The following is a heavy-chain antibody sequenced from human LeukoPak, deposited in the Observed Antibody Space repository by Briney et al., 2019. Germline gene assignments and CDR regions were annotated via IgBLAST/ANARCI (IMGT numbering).Heavy chain of an antibody. Sequence: ASVKVSCKASGYTFTGYYMHWLRQAPGQGLEWVGWISPTTGGTNYAQKFQGRVTMTRDTSISTAYMELSRLTSDDTAVYYCARDRDGGSAVAGNYWGQGTLVTVSS. CDR3: ARDRDGGSAVAGNY. D-gene: IGHD2-15*01. CDR2: ISPTTGGT. V-gene: IGHV1-2*02. CDR1: GYTFTGYY. J-gene: IGHJ4*02.